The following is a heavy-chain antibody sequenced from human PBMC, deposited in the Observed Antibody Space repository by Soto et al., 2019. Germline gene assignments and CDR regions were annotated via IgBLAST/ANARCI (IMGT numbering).Heavy chain of an antibody. CDR2: INPKSGGT. D-gene: IGHD2-8*01. CDR3: ARGHSTDCSNGVCSFFYNHEMDV. J-gene: IGHJ6*02. V-gene: IGHV1-2*04. Sequence: ASVKVSCKASGYSFTDYHVHWVRQAPGQGLEWLGRINPKSGGTSTAQKFQGWVTMTRDTSINTAYMDLNRLRSDDTAVYYCARGHSTDCSNGVCSFFYNHEMDVWGQGTPITV. CDR1: GYSFTDYH.